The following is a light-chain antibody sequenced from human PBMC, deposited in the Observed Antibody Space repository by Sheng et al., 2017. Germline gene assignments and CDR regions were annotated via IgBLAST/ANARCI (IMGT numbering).Light chain of an antibody. J-gene: IGKJ2*01. CDR1: ETITNH. CDR2: AAS. CDR3: QQVAVYPYT. Sequence: DIQMTQSPSSLSASVGDRVTITCRASETITNHLNWYQQKPGRAPKLLIYAASTLQSGVPSRFSGSGSGTEFTLTLSSLQPEDFATYYCQQVAVYPYTFGQGTKLEIK. V-gene: IGKV1-17*01.